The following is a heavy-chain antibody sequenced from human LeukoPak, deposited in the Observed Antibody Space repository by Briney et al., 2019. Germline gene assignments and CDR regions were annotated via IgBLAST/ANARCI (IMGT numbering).Heavy chain of an antibody. J-gene: IGHJ3*02. D-gene: IGHD1-26*01. CDR3: ARDRIGIVNAFDI. CDR1: GFTFSSYW. CDR2: INYDGTST. V-gene: IGHV3-74*01. Sequence: GGSLRLSCAASGFTFSSYWMHWARQAPGKGLVWVSRINYDGTSTNYADSVKGRFTISRDNSKNTLYLQMNSLRAEDTAVYYCARDRIGIVNAFDIWGQGTMVTVSS.